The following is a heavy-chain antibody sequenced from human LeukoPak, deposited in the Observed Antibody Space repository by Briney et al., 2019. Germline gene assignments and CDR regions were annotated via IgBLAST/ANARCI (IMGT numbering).Heavy chain of an antibody. CDR2: IYYSGST. J-gene: IGHJ2*01. CDR1: GGSISSGDYY. D-gene: IGHD2-8*01. V-gene: IGHV4-30-4*01. CDR3: ARYLRGMTWYFDL. Sequence: SETLSLTCTVSGGSISSGDYYWSWIRQPPGKGLEWIGYIYYSGSTYYNPSLKSRVTISVDTSKNQFSLKLSSVTAADTAVYYCARYLRGMTWYFDLWGRGTLVTVPS.